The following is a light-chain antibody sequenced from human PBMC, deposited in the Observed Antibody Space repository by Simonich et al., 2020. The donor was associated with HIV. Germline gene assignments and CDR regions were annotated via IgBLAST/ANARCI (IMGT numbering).Light chain of an antibody. Sequence: SYELTQPPSVSVSPGQTARITCSGNALPKKYAYWYQQKSGQAPVLVIYEDSKRPSGIPDRFSGSGSGTMATLTISGAQGEDEADYYCYSRDSSGNHVVFGGGTKLTVL. CDR3: YSRDSSGNHVV. CDR1: ALPKKY. V-gene: IGLV3-10*01. J-gene: IGLJ3*02. CDR2: EDS.